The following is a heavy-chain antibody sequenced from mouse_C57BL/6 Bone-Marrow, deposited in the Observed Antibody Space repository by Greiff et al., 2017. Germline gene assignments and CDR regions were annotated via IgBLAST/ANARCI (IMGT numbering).Heavy chain of an antibody. CDR2: IYPGGGYT. V-gene: IGHV1-63*01. D-gene: IGHD1-1*01. CDR1: GYTFTNYW. Sequence: QVQLQQSGAELVRPGTSVKMSCKASGYTFTNYWIGWAKQRPGHGLEWIGDIYPGGGYTNYNEKFKGKATLTADKSSSTAYMQCSSLTSEDSAIYYCARERYYGSYFDYWGQGTTLTVSS. CDR3: ARERYYGSYFDY. J-gene: IGHJ2*01.